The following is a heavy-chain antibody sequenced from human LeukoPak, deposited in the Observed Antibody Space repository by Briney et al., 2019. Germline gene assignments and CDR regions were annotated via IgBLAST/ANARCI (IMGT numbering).Heavy chain of an antibody. CDR2: INHSGST. CDR1: GGSFSGYY. V-gene: IGHV4-34*01. D-gene: IGHD1-26*01. CDR3: VRSRVGATPYYYYYYMDV. J-gene: IGHJ6*03. Sequence: SETLSLTCAVYGGSFSGYYWSWIRQPPGKGLEWIGEINHSGSTNYNPSLKSRVTISVDTSKNQFSLKLSSVTAADTAVYYCVRSRVGATPYYYYYYMDVWGKGTTVTVSS.